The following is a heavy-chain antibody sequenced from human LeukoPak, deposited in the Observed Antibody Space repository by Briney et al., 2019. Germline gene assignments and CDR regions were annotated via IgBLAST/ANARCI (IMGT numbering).Heavy chain of an antibody. V-gene: IGHV4-4*07. CDR3: ARDGWNRYNQFDF. CDR2: LYTSGST. J-gene: IGHJ4*02. D-gene: IGHD5-24*01. Sequence: PSETLSLTCTVSGASISSYYWSWIRQPAGKGLEWIGRLYTSGSTNYNPSLKSRVTMSLDTSENQFSLKLYSVTAADTAVHYCARDGWNRYNQFDFWGQGTLVTVSS. CDR1: GASISSYY.